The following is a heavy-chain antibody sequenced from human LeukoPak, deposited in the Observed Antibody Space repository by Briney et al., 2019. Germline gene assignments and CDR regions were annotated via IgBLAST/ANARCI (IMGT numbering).Heavy chain of an antibody. CDR3: ARTVLMVYAIVD. J-gene: IGHJ4*02. Sequence: PSETLSLTCTVSGGSISSYYWSWIRQPPGKGLEWIGYIYYSGSTNYNPSLKSRVTISVDTSKNQFSLKLSSVTAADTAVYYCARTVLMVYAIVDWGQGTLVTVSS. V-gene: IGHV4-59*01. CDR2: IYYSGST. D-gene: IGHD2-8*01. CDR1: GGSISSYY.